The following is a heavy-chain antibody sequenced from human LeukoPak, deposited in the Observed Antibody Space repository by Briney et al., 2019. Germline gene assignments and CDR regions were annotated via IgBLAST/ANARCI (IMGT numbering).Heavy chain of an antibody. CDR2: ISYSGST. J-gene: IGHJ6*03. CDR1: GGSGSSDS. CDR3: DAYYYYYMDV. Sequence: PSETLSLTCTVSGGSGSSDSWSWIRQPPGQGLEWIGYISYSGSTSYNPSLKSRVTISVDPSKSQLSLDYCARRTRSFSYTYGDAYYYYYMDVWGQGTTVIVS. V-gene: IGHV4-59*02. D-gene: IGHD5-18*01.